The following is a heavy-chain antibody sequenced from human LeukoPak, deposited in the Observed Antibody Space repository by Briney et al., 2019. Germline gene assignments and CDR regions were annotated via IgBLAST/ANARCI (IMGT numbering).Heavy chain of an antibody. J-gene: IGHJ1*01. CDR2: ISGSGGST. D-gene: IGHD1-26*01. CDR1: GFTFSSYA. CDR3: AKDWPVGAGAGEVDGN. V-gene: IGHV3-23*01. Sequence: GGSLRLSCAASGFTFSSYAMSWVRQAPGKGLEWVSAISGSGGSTYYADSVKGRFTISRDNSKNTLYLQMNSLRAEDTAVYYCAKDWPVGAGAGEVDGNRGPGTLVPVSS.